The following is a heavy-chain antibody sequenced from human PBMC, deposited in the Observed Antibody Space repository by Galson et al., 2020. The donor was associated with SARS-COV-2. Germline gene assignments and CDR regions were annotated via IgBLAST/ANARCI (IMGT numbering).Heavy chain of an antibody. CDR1: GYTFTGYY. V-gene: IGHV1-2*02. D-gene: IGHD3-16*01. CDR2: INPNSGGT. J-gene: IGHJ2*01. CDR3: ARGGEDWYFDL. Sequence: ASVKVSCKASGYTFTGYYIHWVRQAPGQGLEWMGWINPNSGGTNSAQKFQGRVTMTRDTSISTAHMELSRLRSDDTAMYYCARGGEDWYFDLWGRGTLVTVSS.